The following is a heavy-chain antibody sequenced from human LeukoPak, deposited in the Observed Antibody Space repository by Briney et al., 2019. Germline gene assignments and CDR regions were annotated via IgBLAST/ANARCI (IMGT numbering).Heavy chain of an antibody. Sequence: PGGSLRLSCAASGFTFSSYSMNWVRQAPGKGLEWVSSISSSSSYIYYADSVKGRFTNSRDNAKSSLYLQMNSLRAEDTAVYYCAREGGNTAMLWLWGQGTLVTVSS. V-gene: IGHV3-21*01. D-gene: IGHD5-18*01. J-gene: IGHJ4*02. CDR2: ISSSSSYI. CDR3: AREGGNTAMLWL. CDR1: GFTFSSYS.